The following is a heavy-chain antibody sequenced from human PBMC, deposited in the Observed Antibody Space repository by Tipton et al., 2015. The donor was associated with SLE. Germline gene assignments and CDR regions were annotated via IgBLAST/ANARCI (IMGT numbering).Heavy chain of an antibody. CDR2: ISYDGSNK. D-gene: IGHD3-16*01. CDR1: GFTFSSYA. V-gene: IGHV3-30*04. J-gene: IGHJ4*02. CDR3: TRAQFDNIWGSYALDY. Sequence: SLRLSCAASGFTFSSYAMHWVRQAPGKGLEWVAVISYDGSNKYYADSVKGRFTISRDNSKNTLYLQMNSLRAEDTAVYYCTRAQFDNIWGSYALDYWGQGSLVTVSS.